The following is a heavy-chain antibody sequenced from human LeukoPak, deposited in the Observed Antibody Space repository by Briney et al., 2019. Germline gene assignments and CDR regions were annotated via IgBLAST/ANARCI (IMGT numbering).Heavy chain of an antibody. V-gene: IGHV1-69*01. J-gene: IGHJ5*02. CDR2: IIPIFGTA. Sequence: SVKVSCKASGGTFSSYAISWVRQAPGQGLEWMGGIIPIFGTANYAQKFQGRVTITADESTSTAYMELSSLRSADTAVYYCARATPEYSSFVWFDPWGQGTLVTVSS. CDR3: ARATPEYSSFVWFDP. CDR1: GGTFSSYA. D-gene: IGHD6-6*01.